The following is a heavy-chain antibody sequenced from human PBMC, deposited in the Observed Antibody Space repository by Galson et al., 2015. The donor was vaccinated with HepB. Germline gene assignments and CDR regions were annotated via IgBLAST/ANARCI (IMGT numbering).Heavy chain of an antibody. CDR1: GFTFSSYA. D-gene: IGHD7-27*01. V-gene: IGHV3-30*04. Sequence: SLRLSCAASGFTFSSYAMHWVRQAPGKGLEWVAVISYDGSNKYYADSVKGRFTISRDNSKNTLYLQMNSLRAEDTAVYYCARDGPGERTELGSDGAWVNWGQGTRFTVSS. CDR3: ARDGPGERTELGSDGAWVN. CDR2: ISYDGSNK. J-gene: IGHJ4*02.